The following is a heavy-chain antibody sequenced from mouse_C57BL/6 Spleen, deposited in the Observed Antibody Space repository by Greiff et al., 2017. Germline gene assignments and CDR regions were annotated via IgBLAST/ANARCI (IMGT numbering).Heavy chain of an antibody. V-gene: IGHV1-59*01. CDR2: IDPSDSYT. D-gene: IGHD3-2*02. CDR3: ARPQTAQASWFAY. CDR1: GYTFTSYW. J-gene: IGHJ3*01. Sequence: QVQLQQPGAELVRPGTSVKLSCKASGYTFTSYWMHWVKQRPGQGLEWIGVIDPSDSYTNYNQKFKGKATLTVDTSSSTAYMQLNSLTSEDSAVYYCARPQTAQASWFAYWGQGTLVTVSA.